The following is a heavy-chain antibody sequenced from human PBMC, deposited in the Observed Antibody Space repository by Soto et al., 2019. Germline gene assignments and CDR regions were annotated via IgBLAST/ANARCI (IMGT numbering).Heavy chain of an antibody. V-gene: IGHV4-34*01. CDR1: GGSFSGYY. CDR3: ARDIVVVPAAIAGINWFDP. D-gene: IGHD2-2*01. CDR2: INHSGST. Sequence: SETLSLTCAFYGGSFSGYYWSLIRQPPGKGLEWIGEINHSGSTNYNPSLKSRVTISVDTSKNQFSLKLSSATAADTAVYYCARDIVVVPAAIAGINWFDPWGQGTLVTVSS. J-gene: IGHJ5*02.